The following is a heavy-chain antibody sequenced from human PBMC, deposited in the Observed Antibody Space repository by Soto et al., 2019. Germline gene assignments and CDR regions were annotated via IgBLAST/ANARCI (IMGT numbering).Heavy chain of an antibody. D-gene: IGHD3-3*01. CDR1: GFSISSGYY. Sequence: PSETLSLTCAVSGFSISSGYYWGWVRQPPGKGLEWIGSFYRSGNTYHNPSLKSRVTISVDTSKNQFSLRLASVTAADTAVYYCLRHRGIRFWSIDYWGQGTLVTVYS. CDR3: LRHRGIRFWSIDY. V-gene: IGHV4-38-2*01. J-gene: IGHJ4*02. CDR2: FYRSGNT.